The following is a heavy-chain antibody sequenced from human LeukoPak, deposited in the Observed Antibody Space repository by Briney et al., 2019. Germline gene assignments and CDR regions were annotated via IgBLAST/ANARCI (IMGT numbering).Heavy chain of an antibody. CDR2: MNPNSGDT. J-gene: IGHJ5*02. CDR3: MRGQPETSTT. V-gene: IGHV1-8*01. D-gene: IGHD5/OR15-5a*01. Sequence: SVNVSCKASGYAFTNRDITWVRQASGQGLEWMGWMNPNSGDTGYAQKFQGRVTMTRDTSISTAYMELSSLTSEDTRMYYCMRGQPETSTTWGQGSLVTVSS. CDR1: GYAFTNRD.